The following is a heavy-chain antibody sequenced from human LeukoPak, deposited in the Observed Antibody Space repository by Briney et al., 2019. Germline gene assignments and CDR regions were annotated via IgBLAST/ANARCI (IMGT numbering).Heavy chain of an antibody. CDR1: GYTFTRYD. V-gene: IGHV1-8*03. CDR2: MNTKSGNT. D-gene: IGHD2-15*01. Sequence: GASVKVSCKASGYTFTRYDINWVRQATGQGLEWMGWMNTKSGNTGHAQKFQGRVTITRDTSISTVYMELSSLRSEDTAMYFCARVDCSPDYWGQGTPVTVSS. CDR3: ARVDCSPDY. J-gene: IGHJ4*02.